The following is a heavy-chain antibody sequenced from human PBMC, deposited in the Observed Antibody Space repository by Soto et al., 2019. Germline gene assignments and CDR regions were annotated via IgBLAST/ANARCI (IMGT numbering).Heavy chain of an antibody. CDR1: GFTFSDHY. Sequence: EVQLVESGGGLVQPGGSLRLSCAVSGFTFSDHYMDWVRQAPGKGLEWVGRSRNKANSYSTVYAASVKGRFTISRDDSKSSLYLQMNSLKTEDTAVYYCARGRDSFDYWGQGTLVTVSS. CDR2: SRNKANSYST. V-gene: IGHV3-72*01. CDR3: ARGRDSFDY. J-gene: IGHJ4*02.